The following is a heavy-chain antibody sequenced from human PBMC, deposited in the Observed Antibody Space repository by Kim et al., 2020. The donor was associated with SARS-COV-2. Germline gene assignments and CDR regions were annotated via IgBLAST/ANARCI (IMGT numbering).Heavy chain of an antibody. CDR1: GFTVSSNY. V-gene: IGHV3-53*01. CDR3: ARDNDITGMEYYYYYGMDV. CDR2: IYSGGST. Sequence: GGSLRLSCAASGFTVSSNYMSWVRQAPGKGLEWVSVIYSGGSTYYADSVKGRFTISRDNSKNTLYLQMNSLRAEDTAVYYCARDNDITGMEYYYYYGMDVWGQGTTVTVSS. D-gene: IGHD1-20*01. J-gene: IGHJ6*02.